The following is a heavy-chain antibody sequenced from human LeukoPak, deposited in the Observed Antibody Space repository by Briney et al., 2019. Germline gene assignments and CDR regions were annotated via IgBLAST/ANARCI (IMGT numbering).Heavy chain of an antibody. J-gene: IGHJ4*02. V-gene: IGHV4-39*01. CDR2: IYYSGST. CDR1: GGSISSSSYY. Sequence: PSETLSLTCTVSGGSISSSSYYWGWIRQPPGKGLEWIGSIYYSGSTYYNPSLKSRVTISVDTSKNQFSLKLSSVTAADTAVYYCARRLVPTPGVILTGYFDYWGQGTLVTVSS. CDR3: ARRLVPTPGVILTGYFDY. D-gene: IGHD7-27*01.